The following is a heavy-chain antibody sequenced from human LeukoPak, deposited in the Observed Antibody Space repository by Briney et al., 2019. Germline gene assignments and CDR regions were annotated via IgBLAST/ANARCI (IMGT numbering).Heavy chain of an antibody. J-gene: IGHJ6*02. CDR2: IIPILGIA. D-gene: IGHD3-3*01. CDR3: ARGDFWSGSYGMDV. Sequence: SVKVSFKASGGTFSSYAISWVRQAPGQGLEWMGRIIPILGIANYAQKFQGRVTITADKSTSTAYMELSSLRSEDTAVYYCARGDFWSGSYGMDVWGQGTTVTVSS. V-gene: IGHV1-69*04. CDR1: GGTFSSYA.